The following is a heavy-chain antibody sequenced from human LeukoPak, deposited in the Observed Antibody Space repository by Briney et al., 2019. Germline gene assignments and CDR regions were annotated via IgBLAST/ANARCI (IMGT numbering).Heavy chain of an antibody. CDR3: ARDFTSAYTIDY. V-gene: IGHV3-21*01. D-gene: IGHD2-2*02. Sequence: PGGSLRLSCAASGFTFSSYWMSWVRQAPGKGLEWVSSISSSSSYIYYADSVKGQFTISRDNAKNSLYLQMNSLRAEDTAVYYCARDFTSAYTIDYWGQGTLVTVSS. CDR1: GFTFSSYW. CDR2: ISSSSSYI. J-gene: IGHJ4*02.